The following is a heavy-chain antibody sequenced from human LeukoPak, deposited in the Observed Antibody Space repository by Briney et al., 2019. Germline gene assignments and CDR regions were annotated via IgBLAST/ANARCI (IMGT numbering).Heavy chain of an antibody. J-gene: IGHJ4*02. CDR3: ARDNDY. CDR1: GFTFSSYA. V-gene: IGHV3-53*01. CDR2: ISGGGST. Sequence: GGSLRLSCAASGFTFSSYAMSWVRQAPGKGLEWVSVISGGGSTYYGDSVKGRFTISRDNSKNTLFLQMNSLRAEDTAVYYCARDNDYWGQGTLVTVSS.